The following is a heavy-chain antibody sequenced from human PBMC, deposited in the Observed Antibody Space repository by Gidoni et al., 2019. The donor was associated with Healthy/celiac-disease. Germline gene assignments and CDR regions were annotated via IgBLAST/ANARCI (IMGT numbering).Heavy chain of an antibody. CDR1: GFTFSSYA. V-gene: IGHV3-30*04. Sequence: QVQLVESGGGVVQPGRSLRLSCAASGFTFSSYAMHWVRQAPGKGLEWVAVISYDGSNKYYADSVKGRFTISRDNSKNTLYLQMNSLRAEDTAVYYCARGGSGSYSSRLDYWGQGTLVTVSS. CDR2: ISYDGSNK. J-gene: IGHJ4*02. D-gene: IGHD1-26*01. CDR3: ARGGSGSYSSRLDY.